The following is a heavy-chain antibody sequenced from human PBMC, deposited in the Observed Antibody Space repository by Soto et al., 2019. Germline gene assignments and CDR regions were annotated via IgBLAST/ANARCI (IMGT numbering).Heavy chain of an antibody. CDR2: LWFDGSKT. CDR3: VIGGENFFDS. Sequence: QVQLVESGGGVVQPGRSLRLYCAASGFNFNRFGMHWVRQIAGKGPEWLAVLWFDGSKTYYADSVKGRFTISRDNSNNTLYLEMDSLRVDDTALYYYVIGGENFFDSWGQGTLVTVSS. V-gene: IGHV3-33*01. J-gene: IGHJ4*02. CDR1: GFNFNRFG. D-gene: IGHD2-21*01.